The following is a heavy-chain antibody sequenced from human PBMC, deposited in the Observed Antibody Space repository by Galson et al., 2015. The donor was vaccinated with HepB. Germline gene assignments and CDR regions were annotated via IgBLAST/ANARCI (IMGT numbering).Heavy chain of an antibody. D-gene: IGHD3-16*02. CDR3: ARGFRSHYYYYYMDV. V-gene: IGHV1-8*01. CDR1: GYTFTSYD. J-gene: IGHJ6*03. Sequence: SVKVSCKASGYTFTSYDINWVRQATGQGLEWMGWMNPNSGNTGYAQKFQGRVTMTRNTSISTAYMELSSLRSEDTAVYYCARGFRSHYYYYYMDVWGKGTTVTVSS. CDR2: MNPNSGNT.